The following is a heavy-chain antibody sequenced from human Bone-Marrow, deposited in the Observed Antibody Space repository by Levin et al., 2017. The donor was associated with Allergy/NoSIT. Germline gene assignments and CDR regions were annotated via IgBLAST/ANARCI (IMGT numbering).Heavy chain of an antibody. J-gene: IGHJ6*02. V-gene: IGHV1-69*13. CDR3: ASGWEMANTAYYYGMDV. CDR1: GGTFSSYA. Sequence: SVKVSCKASGGTFSSYAISWVRQAPGQGLEWMGGIIPIFGTANYAQKFQGRVTITADESTSTAYMELSSLRSEDTAVYYCASGWEMANTAYYYGMDVWGQGTTVTVSS. D-gene: IGHD5-24*01. CDR2: IIPIFGTA.